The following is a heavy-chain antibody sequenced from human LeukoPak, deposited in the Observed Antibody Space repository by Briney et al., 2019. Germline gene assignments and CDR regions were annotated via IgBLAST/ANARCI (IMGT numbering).Heavy chain of an antibody. J-gene: IGHJ4*02. CDR1: GFAFSNAW. CDR3: AKSSWFDSFDY. CDR2: IKSKTDGGTT. D-gene: IGHD6-13*01. Sequence: GGSLRLSCAASGFAFSNAWMSWVRQAPGKGLEWVGRIKSKTDGGTTAYAAPVKGRFTISRDDSKNTLYLQMNSLRAGDTAVYYCAKSSWFDSFDYWGQGTLVTVSS. V-gene: IGHV3-15*01.